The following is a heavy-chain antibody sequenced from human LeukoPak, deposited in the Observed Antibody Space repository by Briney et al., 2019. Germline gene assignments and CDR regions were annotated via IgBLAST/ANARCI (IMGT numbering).Heavy chain of an antibody. CDR3: ARQYCGGDCEGAFDI. CDR1: GGTFSSYA. J-gene: IGHJ3*02. D-gene: IGHD2-21*01. V-gene: IGHV1-69*01. CDR2: IIPIFGTA. Sequence: SVKVSCKASGGTFSSYAISWVRQAPGQGLEWMGGIIPIFGTANYAQKFQGRVTITADESTSTAYMELSSLRSEDTAVYYCARQYCGGDCEGAFDIWGQGTMVTVSS.